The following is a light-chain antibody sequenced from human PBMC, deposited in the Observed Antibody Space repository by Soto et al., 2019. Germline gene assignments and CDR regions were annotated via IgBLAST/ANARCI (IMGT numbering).Light chain of an antibody. CDR3: QQYGSTPFT. CDR1: QSVSSNY. J-gene: IGKJ3*01. Sequence: EIVVTQSPGTLSLSPGERANLSCRASQSVSSNYLAWYQQKPGQAPRLLIYGASSRASDIPDRFSGSGSGTDFTLIISRLEPEDFAMYYCQQYGSTPFTFGPGTKVDVK. CDR2: GAS. V-gene: IGKV3-20*01.